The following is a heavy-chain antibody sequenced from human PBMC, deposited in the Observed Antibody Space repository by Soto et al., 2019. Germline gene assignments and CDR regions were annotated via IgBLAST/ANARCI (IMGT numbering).Heavy chain of an antibody. CDR1: GFTFRNYG. Sequence: GGSLRLSCAASGFTFRNYGMSWVRQAPGKGLEWVSAISDNGGSTYYADSVKGRFTISRDNSKNTLYLQMNSLRVEDTAVYYCAKPDTAMVKWFDPWGQGTLVTVSS. CDR3: AKPDTAMVKWFDP. CDR2: ISDNGGST. J-gene: IGHJ5*02. D-gene: IGHD5-18*01. V-gene: IGHV3-23*01.